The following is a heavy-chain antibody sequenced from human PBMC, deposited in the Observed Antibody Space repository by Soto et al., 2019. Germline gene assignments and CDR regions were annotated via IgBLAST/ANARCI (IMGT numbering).Heavy chain of an antibody. CDR2: LNLNGGRT. Sequence: QVQLVQSGAEVKKPGASVKVSSKASGYTCTNSYIHWVRQAPGQGLEWMAVLNLNGGRTNYAQNFQGRVTVTRETSTSTVDMELTSPTPENTTVYYCARNLAAGDYWGQGTLVTVSS. V-gene: IGHV1-46*01. CDR3: ARNLAAGDY. J-gene: IGHJ4*02. D-gene: IGHD6-13*01. CDR1: GYTCTNSY.